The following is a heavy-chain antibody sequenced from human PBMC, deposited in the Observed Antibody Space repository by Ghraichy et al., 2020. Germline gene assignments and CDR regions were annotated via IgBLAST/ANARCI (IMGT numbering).Heavy chain of an antibody. Sequence: ASVKVSCKASGYTFTSYDINWVRQATGQGLEWMGWMNPNSGNTDYAQKFQGRVTMTRNTSISTAYMELSSLRSEDTAVYYCATHYGSGSYNHYYGLDVWGQRTTLTVS. J-gene: IGHJ6*02. CDR2: MNPNSGNT. V-gene: IGHV1-8*01. CDR1: GYTFTSYD. CDR3: ATHYGSGSYNHYYGLDV. D-gene: IGHD3-10*01.